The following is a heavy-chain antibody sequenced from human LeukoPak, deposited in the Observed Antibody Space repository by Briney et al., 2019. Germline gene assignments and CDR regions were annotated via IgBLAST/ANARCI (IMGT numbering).Heavy chain of an antibody. D-gene: IGHD6-19*01. V-gene: IGHV3-30*02. J-gene: IGHJ3*02. CDR1: GFTFSNFG. CDR3: AKARGSGFQRGDAFDM. CDR2: ISYDGKDK. Sequence: GGSLRLSCATSGFTFSNFGMNWVRQAPGKGLQWVAFISYDGKDKYYSDSVKGRITISRDNSKSTLYVQMDSLRTADTAVYYCAKARGSGFQRGDAFDMWGQGTRVTVSS.